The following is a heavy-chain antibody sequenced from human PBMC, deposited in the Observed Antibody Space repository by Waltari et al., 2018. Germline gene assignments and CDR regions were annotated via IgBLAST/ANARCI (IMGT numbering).Heavy chain of an antibody. D-gene: IGHD3-16*01. V-gene: IGHV4-31*03. J-gene: IGHJ3*01. CDR3: ARDRQGGAFDF. CDR2: IYRSGSY. CDR1: VGSIPRGTYY. Sequence: QVQLQASGPGLVRPSQTLSLTCTVPVGSIPRGTYYWSWIRQHQGKGLEWIGYIYRSGSYFYNPSLKSRLTISVDTSKNQFSLKLRSVTAADTAVYYCARDRQGGAFDFWGQGTMVSVSS.